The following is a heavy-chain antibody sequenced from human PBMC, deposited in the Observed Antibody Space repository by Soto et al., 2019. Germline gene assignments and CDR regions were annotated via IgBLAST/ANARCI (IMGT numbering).Heavy chain of an antibody. Sequence: GSLRLSCAASGFTFSTYDMHWVRQATGKGLEWVSVIGTAGDTDYSDSVRGRFTISRENDKNSLYLQMNSLRAGDTAVYYCVGYCISLRCRSDPLYGMDVWGQGTTVTVSS. CDR1: GFTFSTYD. J-gene: IGHJ6*02. CDR3: VGYCISLRCRSDPLYGMDV. CDR2: IGTAGDT. D-gene: IGHD2-2*03. V-gene: IGHV3-13*01.